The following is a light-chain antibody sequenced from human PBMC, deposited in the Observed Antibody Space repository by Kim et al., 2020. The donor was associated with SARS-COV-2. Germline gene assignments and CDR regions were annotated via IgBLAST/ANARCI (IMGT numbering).Light chain of an antibody. CDR3: QQYDTSPIT. CDR1: QSVGTY. J-gene: IGKJ5*01. Sequence: LSPGDRATLSCRASQSVGTYLAWYQQKPGQAPRLLIQGTSSRSTGIPDRFRGSGSGTDFTLTISRLEPEDFAVYYCQQYDTSPITFGQGTRLEIK. V-gene: IGKV3-20*01. CDR2: GTS.